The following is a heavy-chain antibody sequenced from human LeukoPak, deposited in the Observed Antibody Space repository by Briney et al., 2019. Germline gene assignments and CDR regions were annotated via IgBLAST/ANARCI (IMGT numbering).Heavy chain of an antibody. Sequence: GRSLRLSCAASGFTFDTYGMHWVRQAPGKGLEWVEVISYDGNNENYVDSVKGRFTISRDNSKNTLYLQMNSLRAEDTAVYYCATRSIYYYYFDYWGQGTLVTVSS. J-gene: IGHJ4*02. CDR1: GFTFDTYG. CDR2: ISYDGNNE. V-gene: IGHV3-30*03. D-gene: IGHD3-22*01. CDR3: ATRSIYYYYFDY.